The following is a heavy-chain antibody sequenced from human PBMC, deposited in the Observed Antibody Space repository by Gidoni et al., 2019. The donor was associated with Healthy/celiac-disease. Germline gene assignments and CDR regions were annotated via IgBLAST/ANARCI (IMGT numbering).Heavy chain of an antibody. CDR1: GFPFSSYA. Sequence: EVQLLESGGGLVQPGGSLRLSCAASGFPFSSYAMRWVRQAPGKGLGWVSAISGSGGSTYYADSVKGRFTISRDNSKNTLYLQMNSLRAEDTAVYYCAKYGVVVVPAATDYYYYYYMDVWGKGTTVTVSS. CDR3: AKYGVVVVPAATDYYYYYYMDV. CDR2: ISGSGGST. V-gene: IGHV3-23*01. D-gene: IGHD2-2*01. J-gene: IGHJ6*03.